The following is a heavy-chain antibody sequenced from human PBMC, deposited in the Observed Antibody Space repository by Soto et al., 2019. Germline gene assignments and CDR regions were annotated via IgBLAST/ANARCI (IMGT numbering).Heavy chain of an antibody. CDR3: ARDDEGHNWNDGGGDYFDY. CDR1: GDSVSSNSAA. D-gene: IGHD1-1*01. V-gene: IGHV6-1*01. Sequence: QVPLQQSGPGLVKPSQTLSLTCAISGDSVSSNSAAWNWIRQSPSRGLEWLGRTYYRSKWYNDYAVPVKSRITITPDTSKNQFSLQLSSVTPEDTAVYYCARDDEGHNWNDGGGDYFDYWGQGTLVTVSS. J-gene: IGHJ4*02. CDR2: TYYRSKWYN.